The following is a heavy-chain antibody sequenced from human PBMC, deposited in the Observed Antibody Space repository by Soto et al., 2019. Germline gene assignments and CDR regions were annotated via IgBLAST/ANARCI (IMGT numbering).Heavy chain of an antibody. D-gene: IGHD2-21*02. CDR2: IIPLFGTA. J-gene: IGHJ4*02. CDR1: GGTFSSNN. CDR3: VSEAACGGDCYAFDS. V-gene: IGHV1-69*06. Sequence: QVQLVQSGAEVKKPGSSVKISCRASGGTFSSNNINWVRQAAGQGLEWMGGIIPLFGTANYAEKFQGRITITAYRSTKTAYMELRSLSSDDTAANYCVSEAACGGDCYAFDSWGQGTLVTVSS.